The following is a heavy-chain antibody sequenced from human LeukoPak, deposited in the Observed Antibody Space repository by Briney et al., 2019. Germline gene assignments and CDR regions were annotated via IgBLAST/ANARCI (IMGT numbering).Heavy chain of an antibody. Sequence: SETLSLTCTVSGGSISSYYWSWLRQTPGKGLEYIGYTHYRGSTNYNPSLKSRVTISLDTSGNQFSLKLSSVTAADTAVYYCASGYCGGACQLGGVDMWGQGTMVTVSS. CDR1: GGSISSYY. D-gene: IGHD2-21*02. CDR2: THYRGST. V-gene: IGHV4-59*01. CDR3: ASGYCGGACQLGGVDM. J-gene: IGHJ3*02.